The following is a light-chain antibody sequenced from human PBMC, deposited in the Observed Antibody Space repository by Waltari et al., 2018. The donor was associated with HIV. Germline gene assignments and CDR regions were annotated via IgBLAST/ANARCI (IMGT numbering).Light chain of an antibody. V-gene: IGKV1-5*03. CDR3: QHLM. Sequence: DIQMTQSPSTLSASVGDRVTITCRASQSISSWLAWYQQKPGKAPKLLIYKASSLESGVPSRFSGSGSGTEFTLTISSLQPDDFATYYCQHLMFGPGTKVDIK. CDR1: QSISSW. CDR2: KAS. J-gene: IGKJ3*01.